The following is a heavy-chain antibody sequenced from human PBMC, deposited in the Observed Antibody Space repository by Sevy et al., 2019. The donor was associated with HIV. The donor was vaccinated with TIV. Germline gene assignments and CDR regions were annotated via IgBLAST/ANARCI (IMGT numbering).Heavy chain of an antibody. V-gene: IGHV1-18*04. D-gene: IGHD3-22*01. J-gene: IGHJ3*02. CDR2: ISAYNGNP. CDR1: GYTFTSYG. Sequence: ASVKVSCKASGYTFTSYGISWVRQAPGQGLEWMGWISAYNGNPNYAQKLQGRVTMTTDTSTSTAYMELRSLRSDDTAVYYCARMVYYYDSSGRGNAFDIWGQGTMVTFSS. CDR3: ARMVYYYDSSGRGNAFDI.